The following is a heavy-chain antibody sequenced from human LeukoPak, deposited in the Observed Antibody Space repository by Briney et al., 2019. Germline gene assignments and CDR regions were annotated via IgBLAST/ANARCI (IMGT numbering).Heavy chain of an antibody. J-gene: IGHJ6*02. CDR3: ARDYYYYGMDV. V-gene: IGHV4-59*01. CDR2: IYYRGST. CDR1: GGSISSYY. Sequence: KPSETLSLTCTVSGGSISSYYWSWIRQPPGKGLEWIGYIYYRGSTNYNPSLKSRVTISVDTSKNQFSLKLSSVTAADTAVYYCARDYYYYGMDVWGQGTTVTVSS.